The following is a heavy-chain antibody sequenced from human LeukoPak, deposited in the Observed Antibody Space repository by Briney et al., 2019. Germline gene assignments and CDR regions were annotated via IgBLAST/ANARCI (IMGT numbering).Heavy chain of an antibody. Sequence: SETLSLTCAVYGGFFSGYYWSWIRQPPGKGLEWIGEINHSGSTNYNPSLKSRVTISVDTSKNQFSLKLSSVTAADTAVYYCARGLSIAAAGTFVRISSPTFDYWGQGTLVTVSS. CDR2: INHSGST. D-gene: IGHD6-13*01. V-gene: IGHV4-34*01. CDR1: GGFFSGYY. J-gene: IGHJ4*02. CDR3: ARGLSIAAAGTFVRISSPTFDY.